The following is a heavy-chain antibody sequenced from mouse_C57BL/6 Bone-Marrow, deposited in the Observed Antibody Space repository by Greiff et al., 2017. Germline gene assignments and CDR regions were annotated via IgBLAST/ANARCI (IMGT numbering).Heavy chain of an antibody. V-gene: IGHV3-2*02. CDR2: ISYSGST. D-gene: IGHD1-1*01. CDR3: SRASYYIDDSLDY. Sequence: EVKLVESGPGLVKPSQSLSLTCTVSGYSITSAYAWYLIRPFPGNKLEWMGYISYSGSTSYSPSLKSRNSLTRDTSKNTFFLQLNSVTTEDTTTYYCSRASYYIDDSLDYWGQGTTLTGSS. CDR1: GYSITSAYA. J-gene: IGHJ2*01.